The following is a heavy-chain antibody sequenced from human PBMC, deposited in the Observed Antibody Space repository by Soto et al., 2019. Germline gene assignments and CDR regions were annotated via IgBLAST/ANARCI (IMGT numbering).Heavy chain of an antibody. J-gene: IGHJ4*02. CDR3: TRGIIPATVDY. D-gene: IGHD2-2*01. Sequence: EVQLVESGGGLVKPGGSLTLSCAASGFTFSNAWMSWVRQAPGKGLEWVGHIKSKTDGGTTDYAATVKGRFTISRDDSKTTLYPQMNSLKTEDTAMYYGTRGIIPATVDYWGQGALVTVSS. CDR2: IKSKTDGGTT. V-gene: IGHV3-15*01. CDR1: GFTFSNAW.